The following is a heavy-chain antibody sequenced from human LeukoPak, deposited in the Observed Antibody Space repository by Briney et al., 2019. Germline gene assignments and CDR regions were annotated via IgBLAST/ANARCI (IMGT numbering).Heavy chain of an antibody. Sequence: NPSETLSLTCTVSGGSINNGGYYWSWIRQPPGKGLEWIGEITHSGSTNYNPSLKSRVTISVDTSKNQFSLKLSSVTAADTAVFYCARRSMYSSSSAFNLWGQGTLVTVSS. D-gene: IGHD6-6*01. J-gene: IGHJ4*02. CDR2: ITHSGST. CDR3: ARRSMYSSSSAFNL. CDR1: GGSINNGGYY. V-gene: IGHV4-34*01.